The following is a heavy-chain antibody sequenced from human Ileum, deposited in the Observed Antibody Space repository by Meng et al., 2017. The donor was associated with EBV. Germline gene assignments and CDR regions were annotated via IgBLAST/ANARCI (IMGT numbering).Heavy chain of an antibody. CDR3: ARDSGGYNVFDY. J-gene: IGHJ4*02. Sequence: GLLQQWAGGVLMQSGGLPLPCAAAGGFISGYDWIRFLQPPGKGLEWIVETINSGSTNYNPSLKSRVTISVDTSKNQFSLKLRSVTAADTAVYYCARDSGGYNVFDYWGQGTLVTVSS. CDR1: GGFISGYD. V-gene: IGHV4-34*12. D-gene: IGHD2-15*01. CDR2: TINSGST.